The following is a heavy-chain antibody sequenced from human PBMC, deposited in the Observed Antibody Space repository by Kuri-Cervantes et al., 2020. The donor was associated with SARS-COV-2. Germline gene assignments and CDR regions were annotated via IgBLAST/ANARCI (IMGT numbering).Heavy chain of an antibody. CDR3: VKAVGTYGDGYWYFDL. J-gene: IGHJ2*01. CDR1: GFTFSGHW. Sequence: GGSLRLSCAASGFTFSGHWIHWVRQAPGKGLVWVSRINPDGSYTNNADSVKGRFTISRDNSKDTLYLQMNSLRPEDTAVYYCVKAVGTYGDGYWYFDLWGQGTLVTVSS. CDR2: INPDGSYT. V-gene: IGHV3-74*01. D-gene: IGHD4-17*01.